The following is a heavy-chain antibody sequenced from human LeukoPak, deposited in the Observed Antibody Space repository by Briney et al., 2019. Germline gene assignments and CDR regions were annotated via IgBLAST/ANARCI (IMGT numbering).Heavy chain of an antibody. D-gene: IGHD1-26*01. CDR1: GYSFTSYW. J-gene: IGHJ4*02. CDR3: ARDGKSGSYLPTDFDY. Sequence: HGESLKISCKGSGYSFTSYWIGWVRQVPGKGLEWMGIIYPGDSDTRYSPSFQGQVTISADKSISTAYLQWSSLKASDTAMYYCARDGKSGSYLPTDFDYWGQGTLVTVSS. V-gene: IGHV5-51*01. CDR2: IYPGDSDT.